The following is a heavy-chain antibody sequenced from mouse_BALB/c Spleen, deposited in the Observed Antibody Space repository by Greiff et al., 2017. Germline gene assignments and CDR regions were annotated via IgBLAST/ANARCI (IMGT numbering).Heavy chain of an antibody. J-gene: IGHJ2*01. CDR2: IDPETGGT. CDR3: TREGHYDFDY. Sequence: VQLQQSGAELVRPGASVTLSCKASGYTFTDYEMHWVKQTPVHGLEWIGAIDPETGGTAYNQKFKGKATLTADKSSSTAYMELRSLTSEDSAVYYCTREGHYDFDYWGQGTTLTVSS. CDR1: GYTFTDYE. D-gene: IGHD2-1*01. V-gene: IGHV1-15*01.